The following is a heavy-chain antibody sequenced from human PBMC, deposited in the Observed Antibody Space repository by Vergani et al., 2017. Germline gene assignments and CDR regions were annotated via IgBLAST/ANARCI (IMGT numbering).Heavy chain of an antibody. CDR3: ASKRGACRAAYCHSYDF. CDR1: GDSVISTDYH. J-gene: IGHJ4*02. Sequence: QVQLQESGPGLVKPSETLSLTCTVSGDSVISTDYHCGWIRQPPGKGLEWIGSMDYSGSTSYNPSLESRICISFDTPKNQFSLRLTSVTAPDTAVYYCASKRGACRAAYCHSYDFWGPGTLVGVSS. D-gene: IGHD2-15*01. V-gene: IGHV4-39*01. CDR2: MDYSGST.